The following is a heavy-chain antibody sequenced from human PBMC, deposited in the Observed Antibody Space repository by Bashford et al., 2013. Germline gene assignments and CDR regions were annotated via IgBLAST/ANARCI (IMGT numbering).Heavy chain of an antibody. V-gene: IGHV3-53*01. CDR2: IYSGGST. CDR3: ARVRLASYFDY. Sequence: VRQAPGKGLEWVSVIYSGGSTYYADSVKGRFTISRDNSKNTLYLQMNSLRAEDTAVYYCARVRLASYFDYWGQGTLVTVSS. D-gene: IGHD5-12*01. J-gene: IGHJ4*02.